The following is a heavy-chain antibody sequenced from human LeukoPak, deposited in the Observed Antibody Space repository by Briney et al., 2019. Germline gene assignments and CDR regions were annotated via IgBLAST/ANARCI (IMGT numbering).Heavy chain of an antibody. Sequence: GASLQISCKGSGYSFTSYWIGWVRRLPGKGLEWMGIIYPGDSDTRYSPSFQGQVTISADKSISTAYLQWSSLKASDTAMYYCARPGSDDAFDIWGQGTMVTVSS. J-gene: IGHJ3*02. CDR1: GYSFTSYW. CDR3: ARPGSDDAFDI. CDR2: IYPGDSDT. D-gene: IGHD6-25*01. V-gene: IGHV5-51*01.